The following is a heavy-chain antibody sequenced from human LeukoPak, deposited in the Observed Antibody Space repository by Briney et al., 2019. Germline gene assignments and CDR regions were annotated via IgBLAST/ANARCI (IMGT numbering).Heavy chain of an antibody. CDR3: ARPGVAARRGYYFDY. CDR1: GGSFSGYY. J-gene: IGHJ4*02. CDR2: INHSGST. D-gene: IGHD6-6*01. V-gene: IGHV4-34*01. Sequence: SETLSLTCAVYGGSFSGYYWSWIRQPPGKGLEWIGEINHSGSTNYNPSLKSRVTISVDTSKNQFSLKLSSVTAADTAVYYCARPGVAARRGYYFDYWGQGTLVTVSS.